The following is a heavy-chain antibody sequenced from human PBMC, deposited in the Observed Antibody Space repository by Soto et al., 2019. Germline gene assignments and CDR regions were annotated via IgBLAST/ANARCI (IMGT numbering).Heavy chain of an antibody. J-gene: IGHJ4*02. Sequence: EVQLVESGGRLVQPGVSLRLSCAASGFMFSAYWMSWVRQNPGKGLEWVATISGGASDKFYVDSVKGRFTISRDDSKNTLYLQMDSLRDEDTAVYYCVREDWHRVDSWGQGTLVTVSS. CDR3: VREDWHRVDS. V-gene: IGHV3-7*01. CDR2: ISGGASDK. D-gene: IGHD2-21*01. CDR1: GFMFSAYW.